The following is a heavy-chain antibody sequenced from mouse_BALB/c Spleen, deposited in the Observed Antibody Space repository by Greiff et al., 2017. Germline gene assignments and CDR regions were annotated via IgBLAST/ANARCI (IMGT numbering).Heavy chain of an antibody. V-gene: IGHV7-3*02. CDR1: GFTFTDYY. CDR3: ARDKAPGSSYWYFDV. J-gene: IGHJ1*01. CDR2: IRNKANGYTT. Sequence: EVKLVESGGGLVQPGGSLRLSCATSGFTFTDYYMSWVRQPPGKALEWLGFIRNKANGYTTEYSASVKGRFTISRDNSQSILYLQMNTLRAEDSATYYCARDKAPGSSYWYFDVWGAGTTVTVSS. D-gene: IGHD1-1*01.